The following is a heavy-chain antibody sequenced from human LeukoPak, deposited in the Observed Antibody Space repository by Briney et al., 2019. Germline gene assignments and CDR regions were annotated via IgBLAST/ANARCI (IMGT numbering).Heavy chain of an antibody. CDR3: ARFERISGYWYYFDY. CDR1: GGSISTYY. D-gene: IGHD3-22*01. J-gene: IGHJ4*02. Sequence: SETLSLTCTVSGGSISTYYWSWIRQPPGKGLEWIGYLFYSGSTNYNPSLKSRVTMSVDTSKNQFSLKLSSVTDADTAVYYCARFERISGYWYYFDYWGQGTLVTVSS. V-gene: IGHV4-59*01. CDR2: LFYSGST.